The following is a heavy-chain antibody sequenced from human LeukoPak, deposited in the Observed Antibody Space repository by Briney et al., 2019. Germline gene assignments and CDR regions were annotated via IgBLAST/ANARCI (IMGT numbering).Heavy chain of an antibody. Sequence: PGRSLRLSCAASGFTFSSYAMHWVRQAPGKGLEWVAVISYDGSNKYYADSVKGRFTISRDNAKNSLYLQMNSLRAEDTAVYYCARDSTMVRGVLKTSSLNWFDPWGQGTLVTVSS. V-gene: IGHV3-30-3*01. CDR1: GFTFSSYA. CDR3: ARDSTMVRGVLKTSSLNWFDP. J-gene: IGHJ5*02. CDR2: ISYDGSNK. D-gene: IGHD3-10*01.